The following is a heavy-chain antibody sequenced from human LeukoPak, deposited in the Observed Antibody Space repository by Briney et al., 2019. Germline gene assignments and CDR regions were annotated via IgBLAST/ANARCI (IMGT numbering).Heavy chain of an antibody. CDR2: INHSGST. CDR3: ARGRITKYNWFDP. V-gene: IGHV4-34*01. J-gene: IGHJ5*02. Sequence: SETLSLTCAVYGGTFSGYYWSWIRQPPGKGLEWIGEINHSGSTNYNPSLKSRVTISVDTSKNQFSLKLSSVTAADTAVYYCARGRITKYNWFDPWGQGTLVTVSS. CDR1: GGTFSGYY. D-gene: IGHD1-1*01.